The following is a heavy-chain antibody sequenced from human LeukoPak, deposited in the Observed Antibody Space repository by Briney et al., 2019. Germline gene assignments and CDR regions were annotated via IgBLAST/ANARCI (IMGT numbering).Heavy chain of an antibody. D-gene: IGHD5-18*01. CDR1: GYTLTELS. CDR2: FDPEDGET. Sequence: ASVKVSCKVSGYTLTELSMHWVRQAPGKGLEWMGGFDPEDGETIYAQKFQGRVTITRDTSASIAYMELSSLRSEDTAVYYCARTLDTAMGTNVIPFDYWGQGTLVTVSS. V-gene: IGHV1-24*01. J-gene: IGHJ4*02. CDR3: ARTLDTAMGTNVIPFDY.